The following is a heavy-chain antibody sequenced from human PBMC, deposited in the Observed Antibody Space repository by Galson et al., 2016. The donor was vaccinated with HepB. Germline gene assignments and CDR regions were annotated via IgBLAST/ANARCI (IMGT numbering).Heavy chain of an antibody. J-gene: IGHJ3*02. CDR2: VSYGST. CDR1: GGSIGSSGHF. CDR3: AKYKSKGQTDAFDI. D-gene: IGHD1-14*01. Sequence: SETLSLTCIVSGGSIGSSGHFWGWIRQPPGKSLQWIGSVSYGSTYYNPSLKSRVTISVDTSRNQFSMKFNSVIATDTAVYYFAKYKSKGQTDAFDIWGQGTMVTVSS. V-gene: IGHV4-39*01.